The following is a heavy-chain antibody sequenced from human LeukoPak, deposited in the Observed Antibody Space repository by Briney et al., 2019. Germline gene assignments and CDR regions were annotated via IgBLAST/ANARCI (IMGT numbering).Heavy chain of an antibody. CDR1: GFTFSSYA. CDR3: GKNRGGSYYSGSDY. J-gene: IGHJ4*02. Sequence: PGGSLRLSCAASGFTFSSYAMNWVRQAPGKGLEWVSAVRGSDAGTPYADSVKGRFTISRDNSKNTLYLQMNSLGAEDKAVYYCGKNRGGSYYSGSDYWGTGTLVTVCS. CDR2: VRGSDAGT. V-gene: IGHV3-23*01. D-gene: IGHD1-26*01.